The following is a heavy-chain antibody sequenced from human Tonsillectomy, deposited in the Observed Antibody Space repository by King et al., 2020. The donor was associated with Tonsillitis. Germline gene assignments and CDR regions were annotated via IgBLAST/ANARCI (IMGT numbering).Heavy chain of an antibody. D-gene: IGHD6-13*01. J-gene: IGHJ6*02. CDR1: GFTFDDYA. Sequence: VQLVESGGGLVQPGRSLRLSCAASGFTFDDYAMHWVRQIPGKGLEWVSGISWNSGSIDYADSVKGRFTISRDNAKNSLYLQMNSLRAEDTALYYCVKASYPGIAGAGTRFPKCAMDVWGQGTTVTVSS. CDR3: VKASYPGIAGAGTRFPKCAMDV. CDR2: ISWNSGSI. V-gene: IGHV3-9*01.